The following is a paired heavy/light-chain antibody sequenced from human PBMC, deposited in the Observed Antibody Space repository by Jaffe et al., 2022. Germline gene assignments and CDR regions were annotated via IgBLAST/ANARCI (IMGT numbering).Light chain of an antibody. CDR3: NSRDSSGNLVV. CDR1: SLRSYY. V-gene: IGLV3-19*01. Sequence: SSELTQDPAVSVALGQTVRITCQGDSLRSYYASWYQQKPGQAPVLVIYGKNNRPSGIPDRFSGSSSGNTASLTITGAQAEDEADYYCNSRDSSGNLVVFGGGTKLTVL. CDR2: GKN. J-gene: IGLJ2*01.
Heavy chain of an antibody. V-gene: IGHV4-61*02. D-gene: IGHD3-22*01. CDR1: GGSISSGSYY. Sequence: QVQLQESGPGLVKPSQTLSLTCTVSGGSISSGSYYWSWIRQPAGKGLEWIGRIYTSGSTNYNPSLKSRVTISVDTSKNQFSLKLSSVTAADTAVYYCARAYPTYYYDSSGYYYHPNDAFDIWGQGTMVTVSS. J-gene: IGHJ3*02. CDR3: ARAYPTYYYDSSGYYYHPNDAFDI. CDR2: IYTSGST.